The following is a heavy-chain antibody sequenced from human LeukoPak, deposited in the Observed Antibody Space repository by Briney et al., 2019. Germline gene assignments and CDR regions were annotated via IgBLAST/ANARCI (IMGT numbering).Heavy chain of an antibody. CDR3: AREVDSDYFGHFAFDL. Sequence: SETLSLTCAVSGGSISNSFWSWLRQPAGKGLEWIGHLFATGTPKYNPSLKSRVTVSLDTSKNHFFLNLTSVTAADTAVYYCAREVDSDYFGHFAFDLWGQGTMVCVSS. V-gene: IGHV4-4*07. CDR1: GGSISNSF. D-gene: IGHD3-10*01. CDR2: LFATGTP. J-gene: IGHJ3*01.